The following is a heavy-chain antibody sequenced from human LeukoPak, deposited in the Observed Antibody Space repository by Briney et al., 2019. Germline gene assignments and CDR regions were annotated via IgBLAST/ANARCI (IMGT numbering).Heavy chain of an antibody. D-gene: IGHD1-26*01. CDR2: INPNSGGT. CDR1: GYTFTGYY. Sequence: GASVKVSCKASGYTFTGYYMHWVRQAPGQGLEWMGWINPNSGGTNYAQKFQGRVTMTRDTSISTAYMELSRLRSDDTAVYYCARDWEGLGEYWYSISGAVAPWSLSPQ. CDR3: ARDWEGLGEYWYSIS. J-gene: IGHJ2*01. V-gene: IGHV1-2*02.